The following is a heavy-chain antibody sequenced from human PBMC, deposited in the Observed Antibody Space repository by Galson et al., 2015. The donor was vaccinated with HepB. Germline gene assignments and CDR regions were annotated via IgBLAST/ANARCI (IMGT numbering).Heavy chain of an antibody. Sequence: SLRLSCAASGFTFSSYWMHWVRQAPGKGLVWVSRINSDGSSTSYADSVKGRFTISRDNAKNTLYLQMNSLRAEDTAVYYCARYSSGWYYFDYWGQGTLVTVSS. CDR1: GFTFSSYW. CDR2: INSDGSST. V-gene: IGHV3-74*01. J-gene: IGHJ4*02. CDR3: ARYSSGWYYFDY. D-gene: IGHD6-13*01.